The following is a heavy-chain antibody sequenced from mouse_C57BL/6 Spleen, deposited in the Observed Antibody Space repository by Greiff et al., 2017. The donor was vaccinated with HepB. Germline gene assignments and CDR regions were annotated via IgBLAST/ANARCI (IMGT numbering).Heavy chain of an antibody. CDR2: ISDGGSYT. CDR3: ARGDYADAMDY. Sequence: EVKLQESGGGLVKPGGSLKLSCAASGFTFSSYAMSWVRQTPEKRLEWVATISDGGSYTYYPDNVKGRFTISRDNAKNNLYLQMSHLKSEDTAMYYWARGDYADAMDYWGQGTSVTVSS. CDR1: GFTFSSYA. J-gene: IGHJ4*01. D-gene: IGHD2-4*01. V-gene: IGHV5-4*03.